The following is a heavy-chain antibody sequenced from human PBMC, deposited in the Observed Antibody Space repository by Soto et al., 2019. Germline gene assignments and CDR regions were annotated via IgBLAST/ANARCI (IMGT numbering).Heavy chain of an antibody. CDR2: IYYSGST. Sequence: SETLSLTCTVSGGPISSYYWSWIRQPPGKGLEWIGYIYYSGSTNYNPSLKSRVTISVDTSKNQFSLKLSSVTAADTAVYYCARDSSRVTNYDFWSGSPALYGMDVWGQGTTVTVSS. V-gene: IGHV4-59*01. D-gene: IGHD3-3*01. CDR3: ARDSSRVTNYDFWSGSPALYGMDV. CDR1: GGPISSYY. J-gene: IGHJ6*02.